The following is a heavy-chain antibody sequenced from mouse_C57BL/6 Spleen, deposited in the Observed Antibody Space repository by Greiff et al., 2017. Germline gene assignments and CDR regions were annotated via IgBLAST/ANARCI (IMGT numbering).Heavy chain of an antibody. CDR1: GYTFTSYW. Sequence: QVQLQQPGAELVKPGASVTMSCKASGYTFTSYWITWVKLRPGQGLEWLGDIYPGSGSTNYNEKFKSKATLTVDTSSSTAYMQRSSRTSEYSAVYSCAREGEGTFDVWGTGTTVTGAS. D-gene: IGHD3-3*01. CDR3: AREGEGTFDV. J-gene: IGHJ1*03. V-gene: IGHV1-55*01. CDR2: IYPGSGST.